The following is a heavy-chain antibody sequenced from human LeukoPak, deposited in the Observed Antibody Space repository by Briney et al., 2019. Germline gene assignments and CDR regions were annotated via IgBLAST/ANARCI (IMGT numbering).Heavy chain of an antibody. CDR2: IIPILGIA. Sequence: SVKVSCKASGGTFSSYAISWVRQAPGQGLEWMGRIIPILGIANYAQKFQGRVTITAGKSTSTAYMELSSLRSEDTAVYYCARDTGSLYSSGWYSLGYYYYGMDVWGQGTTVTVSS. CDR3: ARDTGSLYSSGWYSLGYYYYGMDV. D-gene: IGHD6-19*01. J-gene: IGHJ6*02. CDR1: GGTFSSYA. V-gene: IGHV1-69*04.